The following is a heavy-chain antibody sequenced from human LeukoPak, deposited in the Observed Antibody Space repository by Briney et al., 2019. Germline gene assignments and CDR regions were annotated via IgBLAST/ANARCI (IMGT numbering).Heavy chain of an antibody. Sequence: GGSLRLSCAASGFTFSSHSMNWVRQAPGKGLEWVSSISSTSSYIYYADSVKGRFTISRDNPKNSLYLQMNSLRAEDTAVYYCARGYYGSGSYYNLDYWGQGTLVTVSS. CDR3: ARGYYGSGSYYNLDY. J-gene: IGHJ4*01. D-gene: IGHD3-10*01. V-gene: IGHV3-21*01. CDR1: GFTFSSHS. CDR2: ISSTSSYI.